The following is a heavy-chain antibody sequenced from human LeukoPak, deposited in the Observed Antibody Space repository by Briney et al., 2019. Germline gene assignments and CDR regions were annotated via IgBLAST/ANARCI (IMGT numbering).Heavy chain of an antibody. J-gene: IGHJ4*02. CDR2: ISGSGGST. CDR3: AKGLAYDFWSGYYRGGDY. D-gene: IGHD3-3*01. V-gene: IGHV3-23*01. Sequence: PGGSLRLSCAASGFTFSSYAMSSVRQAPGKGLEWVSAISGSGGSTYYADSVKGRFTISRDNSKNTLYLQMNSLRAEDTAVYYCAKGLAYDFWSGYYRGGDYWGQGTLVTVSS. CDR1: GFTFSSYA.